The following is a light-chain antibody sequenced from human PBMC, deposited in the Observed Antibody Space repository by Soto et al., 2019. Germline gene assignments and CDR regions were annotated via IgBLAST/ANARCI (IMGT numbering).Light chain of an antibody. Sequence: IPMTQSPSTLSASVGDRVTITCRASQSISNRLAWYQQKPGKAPKVLIYDASNLESGVPSRFSGSGSGTDFTFTISSLQPEDIATYYCQQYDNLPLTFGGGTKVDIK. J-gene: IGKJ4*01. V-gene: IGKV1-5*01. CDR1: QSISNR. CDR3: QQYDNLPLT. CDR2: DAS.